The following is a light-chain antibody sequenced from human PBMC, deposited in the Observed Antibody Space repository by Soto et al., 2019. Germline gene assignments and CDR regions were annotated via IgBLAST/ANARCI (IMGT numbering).Light chain of an antibody. Sequence: QSALTQPPSASGSPGQSVTISCTGTSSDVGAYDYVSWYQQHPGKAPKLMIYEVNQRPSGVSDRFSGSKSGNTASLTISGLQAGDEADYYCCSFAGSSTFWVFGGGTKVTVL. CDR1: SSDVGAYDY. J-gene: IGLJ3*02. CDR3: CSFAGSSTFWV. CDR2: EVN. V-gene: IGLV2-8*01.